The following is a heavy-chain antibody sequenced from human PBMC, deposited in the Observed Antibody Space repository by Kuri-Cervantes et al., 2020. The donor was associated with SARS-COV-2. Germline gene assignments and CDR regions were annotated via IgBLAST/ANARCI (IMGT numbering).Heavy chain of an antibody. V-gene: IGHV1-69*06. CDR2: IIPIFGTA. Sequence: SVKVSCKASGGTFSNYAVTWVRQAPGQGLEWTGRIIPIFGTANYAQKFQGRVTITADKSTSTAYMELSSLRSEDTAVYYCASQLYGDYRYYYYYYMDVWGKGTTVTVSS. J-gene: IGHJ6*03. D-gene: IGHD4-17*01. CDR1: GGTFSNYA. CDR3: ASQLYGDYRYYYYYYMDV.